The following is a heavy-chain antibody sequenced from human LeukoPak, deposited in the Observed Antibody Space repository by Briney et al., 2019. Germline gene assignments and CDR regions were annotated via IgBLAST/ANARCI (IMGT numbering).Heavy chain of an antibody. Sequence: GGSLRLPRTGSGFTFGDYAMSWVRQAPGKGLEWIGFIRTNSYGGTTEYAASVKGRFTISRDDSKSIAYLQMDGLKTEDTAVYYCTRVPQIDCWGQGTPVTVSS. CDR1: GFTFGDYA. CDR3: TRVPQIDC. J-gene: IGHJ4*02. V-gene: IGHV3-49*04. CDR2: IRTNSYGGTT.